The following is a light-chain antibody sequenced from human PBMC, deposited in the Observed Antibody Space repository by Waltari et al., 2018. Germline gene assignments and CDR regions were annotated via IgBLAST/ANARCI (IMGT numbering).Light chain of an antibody. J-gene: IGKJ5*01. CDR1: QSVASY. CDR2: ETT. Sequence: EIVLTQSPDTLSLSPVERATPSCRASQSVASYLAWFQQKPGQAPRLLIYETTQRATGIPARFRGSGSGTDFTLTISSLEPEDFGVYYCLHRSDWPPITFGQGTRLEIK. CDR3: LHRSDWPPIT. V-gene: IGKV3-11*01.